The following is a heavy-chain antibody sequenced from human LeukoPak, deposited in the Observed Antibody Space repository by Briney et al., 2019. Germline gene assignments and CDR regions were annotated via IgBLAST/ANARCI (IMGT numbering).Heavy chain of an antibody. CDR3: ARARTYYCDSSGHYAGHYFDY. V-gene: IGHV1-69*13. CDR1: GGTFSSYA. J-gene: IGHJ4*02. Sequence: ASVKVSCKASGGTFSSYAISWVRQAPGQGLEWMGGIIPIFGTANYAQKFQGRVTITADESTSTAYMELSSLRSEDTAVYYCARARTYYCDSSGHYAGHYFDYWGQGTLVTVSS. CDR2: IIPIFGTA. D-gene: IGHD3-22*01.